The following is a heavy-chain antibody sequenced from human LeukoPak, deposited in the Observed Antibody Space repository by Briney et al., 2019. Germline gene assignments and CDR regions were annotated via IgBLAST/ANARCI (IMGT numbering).Heavy chain of an antibody. D-gene: IGHD6-13*01. CDR3: AKDRGSSWYAAGWFDP. Sequence: GGSLRLSSAASGFTFSSYAMSWVRQAPGKGLEWVSAISGSGGSTYYADSVKGRFTISRDNSKNTLYLQMNSLRAEDTAVYYCAKDRGSSWYAAGWFDPWGQGTLVTVSS. CDR1: GFTFSSYA. J-gene: IGHJ5*02. CDR2: ISGSGGST. V-gene: IGHV3-23*01.